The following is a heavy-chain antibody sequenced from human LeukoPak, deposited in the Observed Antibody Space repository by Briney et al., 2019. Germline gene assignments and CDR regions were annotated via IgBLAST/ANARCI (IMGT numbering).Heavy chain of an antibody. V-gene: IGHV3-66*01. CDR2: IYTGGTT. CDR3: AGADASTWHGAKY. J-gene: IGHJ4*02. Sequence: GGSLRLSCAASGFTFSDYYMSWIRQAPGKGLEWVSLIYTGGTTYYADSVQDRFTISRDTSKNIVYLQMNSLSAEDTAVYYCAGADASTWHGAKYWGQGTLVTVSS. CDR1: GFTFSDYY. D-gene: IGHD6-13*01.